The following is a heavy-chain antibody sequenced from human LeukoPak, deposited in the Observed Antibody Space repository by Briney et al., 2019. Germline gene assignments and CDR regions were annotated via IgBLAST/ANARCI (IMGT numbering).Heavy chain of an antibody. CDR2: IKSDGSIT. J-gene: IGHJ6*04. Sequence: GGSLTLSCATSGFTFSHYWTLWVRQAPGKGLVWVSNIKSDGSITNYADSVRGRFTISRDNAKNILYLQINSLRAEDTAVYYCGRDNNYKVDVWGKGTTVTVSS. CDR3: GRDNNYKVDV. CDR1: GFTFSHYW. V-gene: IGHV3-74*01. D-gene: IGHD4-11*01.